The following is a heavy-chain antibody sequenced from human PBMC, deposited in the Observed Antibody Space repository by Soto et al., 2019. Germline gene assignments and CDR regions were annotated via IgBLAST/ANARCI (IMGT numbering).Heavy chain of an antibody. J-gene: IGHJ5*02. V-gene: IGHV3-7*03. Sequence: PGGSLRLSCVASGFTFSGYWMSWVRQAPGKGLEWVANINRDGSEEHYVDSVKGRFTISRDNAKNSVYLQMDSLRGDDSAVYYCARDPGPRSASIRGLGWSDPRGKGTLVTVSS. D-gene: IGHD2-2*01. CDR3: ARDPGPRSASIRGLGWSDP. CDR1: GFTFSGYW. CDR2: INRDGSEE.